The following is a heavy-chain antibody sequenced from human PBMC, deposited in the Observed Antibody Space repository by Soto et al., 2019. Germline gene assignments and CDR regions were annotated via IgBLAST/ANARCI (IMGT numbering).Heavy chain of an antibody. CDR3: AKQQQLVRGWFDP. Sequence: GGSLRLSCAASGFTFSKDVMSWVRQAPGKGLEWVSGVSGSGHITYYADSVKGRFTISRDNSKNSLYLQVNSLRAEDTAVYYCAKQQQLVRGWFDPWGQGTLVTVSS. CDR2: VSGSGHIT. CDR1: GFTFSKDV. V-gene: IGHV3-23*01. D-gene: IGHD6-13*01. J-gene: IGHJ5*02.